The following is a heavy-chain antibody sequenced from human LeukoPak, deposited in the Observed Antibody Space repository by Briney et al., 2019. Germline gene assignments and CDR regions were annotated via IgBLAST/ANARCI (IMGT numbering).Heavy chain of an antibody. CDR3: ARRQFSAYYYGSGSYSGPHRHYYFDY. CDR1: GYSISSGYY. V-gene: IGHV4-38-2*02. D-gene: IGHD3-10*01. J-gene: IGHJ4*02. CDR2: IYHSGST. Sequence: SETLSLTCTVSGYSISSGYYWGWIRQPPGQGLEWIGSIYHSGSTYYNPSLKSRVTISVDTSKNQFSLKLSSVTAADTAVYYCARRQFSAYYYGSGSYSGPHRHYYFDYWGQGTLVTVSS.